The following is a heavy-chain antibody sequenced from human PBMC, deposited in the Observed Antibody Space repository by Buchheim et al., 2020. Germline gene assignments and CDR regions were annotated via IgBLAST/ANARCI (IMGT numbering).Heavy chain of an antibody. D-gene: IGHD5-18*01. V-gene: IGHV4-30-4*01. J-gene: IGHJ4*02. CDR1: GGSISSGDNY. CDR2: IYDSGRS. CDR3: ASTTVDTAMAIDY. Sequence: QVHLQESGPGLVKPSQTLSLTCTVSGGSISSGDNYWSWIRQPPGKGLEWIGYIYDSGRSDYNPSLKSRISISAETSKNQFSLKVNSVTAADTAVYYCASTTVDTAMAIDYWGQGTL.